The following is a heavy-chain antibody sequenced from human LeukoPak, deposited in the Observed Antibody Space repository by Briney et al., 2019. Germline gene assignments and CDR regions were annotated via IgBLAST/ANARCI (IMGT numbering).Heavy chain of an antibody. V-gene: IGHV4-38-2*02. J-gene: IGHJ4*02. CDR3: AREAYYYDSSGYRRFDY. CDR1: GYSISSGYY. Sequence: SETLSLTCTVSGYSISSGYYWGWIRQPPGKGLEWIGSIYHSGSTYHNPSLKSRVTISVDTSKNQFSLNLSSVTAADTAVYYCAREAYYYDSSGYRRFDYWGQGTLVTVSS. D-gene: IGHD3-22*01. CDR2: IYHSGST.